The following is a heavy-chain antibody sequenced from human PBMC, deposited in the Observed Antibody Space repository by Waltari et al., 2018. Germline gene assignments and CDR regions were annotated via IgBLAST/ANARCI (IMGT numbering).Heavy chain of an antibody. CDR1: GYTLTELS. CDR3: ATSVGIAAALQEYYFDY. V-gene: IGHV1-24*01. Sequence: QVQLVQSGAEVKKPGASVKVSCKVPGYTLTELSIHWVRQAPGKGLEWMGGFEPEDGETIYDQKFQGRVTMTEDTSTDTAYMELSSLRSEDTAVYYCATSVGIAAALQEYYFDYWGQGTLVTVSS. D-gene: IGHD6-13*01. CDR2: FEPEDGET. J-gene: IGHJ4*02.